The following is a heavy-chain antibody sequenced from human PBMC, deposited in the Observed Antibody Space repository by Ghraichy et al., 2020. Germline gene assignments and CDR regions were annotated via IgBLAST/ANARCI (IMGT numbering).Heavy chain of an antibody. Sequence: GGSLRLSCAASGFTFSSYGMHWVRQAPGKGLEWVAVIWYDGSNKYYADSVKGRFTISRDNSKNTLYLQMNSLRAEDTAVYYCARLYYYDSSGYYYDPLDAFDIWGQGTMVTVSS. D-gene: IGHD3-22*01. CDR1: GFTFSSYG. V-gene: IGHV3-33*01. CDR2: IWYDGSNK. CDR3: ARLYYYDSSGYYYDPLDAFDI. J-gene: IGHJ3*02.